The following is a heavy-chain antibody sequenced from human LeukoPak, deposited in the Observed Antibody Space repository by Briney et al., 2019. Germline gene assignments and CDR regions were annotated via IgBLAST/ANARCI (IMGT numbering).Heavy chain of an antibody. D-gene: IGHD6-13*01. V-gene: IGHV3-23*01. CDR3: VRGSAGTRPYYFDN. J-gene: IGHJ4*02. CDR2: ISTSGGSI. CDR1: GFTFSGYG. Sequence: GGSLRLSCAASGFTFSGYGMSWVRQAPGEGLEWVSAISTSGGSIYFADSVKARFTITRDNSKNPLSLKMNSLRPEDTAVYYCVRGSAGTRPYYFDNWGQGTLLTVSS.